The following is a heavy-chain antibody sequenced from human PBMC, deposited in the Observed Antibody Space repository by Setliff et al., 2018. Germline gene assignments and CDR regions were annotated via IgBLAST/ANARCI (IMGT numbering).Heavy chain of an antibody. D-gene: IGHD3-22*01. V-gene: IGHV4-39*02. CDR1: GGSISSSSYY. Sequence: SETLSLTCTVSGGSISSSSYYWGWIRQPPGKGLEWIGSIYYSGSTYYNPSLKSRVTTLVDTSKNHFSLKLSSVTAADTAVYYCARTNYYDSSTYFNWFDPWGQGTLVTVSS. J-gene: IGHJ5*02. CDR2: IYYSGST. CDR3: ARTNYYDSSTYFNWFDP.